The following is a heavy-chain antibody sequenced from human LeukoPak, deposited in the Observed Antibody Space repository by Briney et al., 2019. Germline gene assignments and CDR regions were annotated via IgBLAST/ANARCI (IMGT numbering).Heavy chain of an antibody. Sequence: SVKVSCKASGGTFSSYAISWVRQAPGQGLEWMGGIIPIFGTANYAQKFQGRVTITADESTSTAYMELSSLRSEDTAVYYCARSPASYDFWSGYYKAESRVYYYMDVWGKGTTVTVSS. V-gene: IGHV1-69*13. J-gene: IGHJ6*03. CDR2: IIPIFGTA. CDR3: ARSPASYDFWSGYYKAESRVYYYMDV. D-gene: IGHD3-3*01. CDR1: GGTFSSYA.